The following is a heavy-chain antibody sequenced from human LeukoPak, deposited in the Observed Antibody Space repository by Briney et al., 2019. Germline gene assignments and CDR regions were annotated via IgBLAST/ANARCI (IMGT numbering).Heavy chain of an antibody. CDR1: GYSFTSYW. J-gene: IGHJ5*02. CDR2: IYPGDSDT. Sequence: HGESLKISCKGSGYSFTSYWIGWVRQMPGKGLEWMGIIYPGDSDTRYSPSFQGQVTISADKSISTAYLQWSSLKASDTAMYYCARVKGIEMATINWFDPWGQGTLVTVSS. CDR3: ARVKGIEMATINWFDP. D-gene: IGHD5-24*01. V-gene: IGHV5-51*01.